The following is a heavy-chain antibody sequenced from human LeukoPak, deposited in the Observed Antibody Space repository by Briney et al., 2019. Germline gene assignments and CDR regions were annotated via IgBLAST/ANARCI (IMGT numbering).Heavy chain of an antibody. CDR2: LYSAGSI. CDR3: ARALKDLRRRIGGTTTFEYYYYMDV. D-gene: IGHD1-26*01. Sequence: GGSLRLSCAASGFTVSNNHMSWVRQAPGKGLEWVSILYSAGSIYYADSVKGRFVISRDNSKNILYLQMNSLRAEDTAVYYCARALKDLRRRIGGTTTFEYYYYMDVWGKGTTVIISS. V-gene: IGHV3-66*01. CDR1: GFTVSNNH. J-gene: IGHJ6*03.